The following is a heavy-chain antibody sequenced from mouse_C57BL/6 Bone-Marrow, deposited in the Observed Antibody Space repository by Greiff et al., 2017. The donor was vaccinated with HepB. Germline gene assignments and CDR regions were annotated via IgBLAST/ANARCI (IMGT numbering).Heavy chain of an antibody. Sequence: QVHVKQSGAELVRPGTSVKLSCKASGYTFPSYWMHWVKQRPGQGLEWIGVIDPSDSYTNYNQKFKGKATLTVDTSSSTAYMQLSSLTSEDSAVYYCARSYYGSGYWGQGTTLTVSS. J-gene: IGHJ2*01. CDR1: GYTFPSYW. V-gene: IGHV1-59*01. CDR2: IDPSDSYT. D-gene: IGHD1-1*01. CDR3: ARSYYGSGY.